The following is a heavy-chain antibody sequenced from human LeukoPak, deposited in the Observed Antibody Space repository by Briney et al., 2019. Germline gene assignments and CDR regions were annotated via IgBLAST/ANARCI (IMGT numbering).Heavy chain of an antibody. CDR2: IKQDGSEK. CDR1: GFTFSSYY. D-gene: IGHD1-26*01. CDR3: ARRRDSGSLQHFDY. V-gene: IGHV3-7*01. Sequence: GGSLRLSCAASGFTFSSYYMSWVRQAPGKGLEWVANIKQDGSEKYYVDSVKGRFTISRDNAKNSLYLQMNSLRAEDTAVYYCARRRDSGSLQHFDYWGQGTLVTVSS. J-gene: IGHJ4*02.